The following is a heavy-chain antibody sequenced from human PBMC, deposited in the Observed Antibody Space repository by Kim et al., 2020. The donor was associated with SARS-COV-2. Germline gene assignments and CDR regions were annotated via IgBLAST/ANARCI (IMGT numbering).Heavy chain of an antibody. CDR1: GYSFTSYW. CDR2: IDPSDSYT. V-gene: IGHV5-10-1*01. Sequence: GESLKISCKGSGYSFTSYWISWVRQMPGKGLEWMGRIDPSDSYTNYSPSFQGHVTISADKSISTAYLQWSSLKASDTAMYYCARRDESTLYYFDYWGQGTLVTVSS. J-gene: IGHJ4*02. CDR3: ARRDESTLYYFDY.